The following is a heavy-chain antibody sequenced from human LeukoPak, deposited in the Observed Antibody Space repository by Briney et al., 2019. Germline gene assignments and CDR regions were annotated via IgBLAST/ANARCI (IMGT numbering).Heavy chain of an antibody. CDR1: GGSISSYY. V-gene: IGHV4-59*01. J-gene: IGHJ4*02. Sequence: SETLSLTCTVSGGSISSYYWSWIRQPPGKGLEWIGYIYYSGSTNYNPSLKSRVTISVDTSKSQFSLKLSSVTAADTAVYYCARGPLGPAAGHLNFDYWGQGTLVTVSS. CDR3: ARGPLGPAAGHLNFDY. D-gene: IGHD6-13*01. CDR2: IYYSGST.